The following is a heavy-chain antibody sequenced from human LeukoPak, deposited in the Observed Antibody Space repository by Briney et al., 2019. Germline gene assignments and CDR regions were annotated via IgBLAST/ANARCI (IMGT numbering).Heavy chain of an antibody. Sequence: GGSLRLSCAASGFIFSSYAMSWVRQAPGKGLEWVSTISGSGGSTYYADSVKGRFTISRDNAKNSLYLQMNSLRAEDTAMYYCARDFNGDYAYWGQGTLVTVSS. V-gene: IGHV3-23*01. CDR2: ISGSGGST. CDR1: GFIFSSYA. J-gene: IGHJ4*02. D-gene: IGHD4-17*01. CDR3: ARDFNGDYAY.